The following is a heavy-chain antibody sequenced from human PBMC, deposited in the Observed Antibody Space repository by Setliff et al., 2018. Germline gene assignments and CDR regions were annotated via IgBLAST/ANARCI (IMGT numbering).Heavy chain of an antibody. Sequence: SETLSLTCAVSGYSISSGHYWGWIRQPPGKGLEWIAEIGHSDMPHYNPSLKSRVTISADTSKSEFSLRLKSVTAPDSAVYYCARNGGWYIDLWGRGTLVTVSS. CDR3: ARNGGWYIDL. J-gene: IGHJ2*01. CDR1: GYSISSGHY. CDR2: IGHSDMP. V-gene: IGHV4-38-2*01. D-gene: IGHD4-17*01.